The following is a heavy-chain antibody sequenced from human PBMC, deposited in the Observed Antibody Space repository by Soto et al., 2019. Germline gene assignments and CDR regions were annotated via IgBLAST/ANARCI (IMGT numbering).Heavy chain of an antibody. D-gene: IGHD2-15*01. Sequence: PSETLSLTCAVYGGSFSGYYWSWIRQPPGKGLEWIGEINHSGSTNYNPSLKSRVTISVDTSKNQFSLKLSSVTAADTAVYYCARGGATNCSGGSCYSGYWFDPWGQGTLVTVSS. CDR2: INHSGST. V-gene: IGHV4-34*01. CDR3: ARGGATNCSGGSCYSGYWFDP. CDR1: GGSFSGYY. J-gene: IGHJ5*02.